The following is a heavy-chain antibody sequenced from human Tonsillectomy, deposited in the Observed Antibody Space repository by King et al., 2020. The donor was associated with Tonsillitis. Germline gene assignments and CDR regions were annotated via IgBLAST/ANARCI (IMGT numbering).Heavy chain of an antibody. CDR1: RFTFSSYG. D-gene: IGHD1-26*01. CDR2: IRYDGTNK. V-gene: IGHV3-30*02. Sequence: VQLVESGGGVVQPGGSLRLSCAASRFTFSSYGMHWVRQAPGKGLEWVAFIRYDGTNKYHADSVKARFTISRDNSKNTLYLQMNSLRTEDTAVFYCAKDGWITQQNSGSYFDYWGQGTLVTVSS. CDR3: AKDGWITQQNSGSYFDY. J-gene: IGHJ4*02.